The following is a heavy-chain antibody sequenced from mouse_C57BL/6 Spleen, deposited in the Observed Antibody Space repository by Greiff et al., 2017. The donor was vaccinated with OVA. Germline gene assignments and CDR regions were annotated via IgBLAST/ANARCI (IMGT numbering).Heavy chain of an antibody. CDR3: ARSGYDYAWFAY. CDR2: IYPGDGDT. V-gene: IGHV1-82*01. Sequence: VHLVESGPELVKPGASVKISCKASGYAFSSSWMNWVKQRPGKGLEWIGRIYPGDGDTNYNGKFKGKATLTADKSSSTAYMQLSSLTSEDSAVYFCARSGYDYAWFAYWGQGTLVTVSA. D-gene: IGHD2-4*01. J-gene: IGHJ3*01. CDR1: GYAFSSSW.